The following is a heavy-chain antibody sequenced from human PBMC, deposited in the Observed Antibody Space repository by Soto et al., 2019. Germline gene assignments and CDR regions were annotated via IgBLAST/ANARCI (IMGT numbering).Heavy chain of an antibody. D-gene: IGHD3-9*01. CDR1: GYTFTGYY. V-gene: IGHV1-2*02. CDR2: INPNSGGT. J-gene: IGHJ6*02. CDR3: ARERDEAYYDILTGYSNSIYYYYGMDV. Sequence: VASVKVSCNASGYTFTGYYMHWVRQAPGQGLEWMGWINPNSGGTNYAQKFQGRVTMTRDTSISTAYMELSRLRSDDTAVYYCARERDEAYYDILTGYSNSIYYYYGMDVWGQGTTVTVSS.